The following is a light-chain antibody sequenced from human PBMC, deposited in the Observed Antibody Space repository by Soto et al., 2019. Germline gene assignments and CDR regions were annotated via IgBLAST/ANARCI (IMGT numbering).Light chain of an antibody. CDR1: QSVSSN. Sequence: EIVMTQSPANLSVSPGERATLSCRASQSVSSNLAWYQQKPGQGPRLLIYGASTRATSIPARFSGSGSGTEFTLTINGLLSEVFAVYTGKQYNKWPPYIFGRGTKLEIK. CDR3: KQYNKWPPYI. V-gene: IGKV3-15*01. J-gene: IGKJ2*01. CDR2: GAS.